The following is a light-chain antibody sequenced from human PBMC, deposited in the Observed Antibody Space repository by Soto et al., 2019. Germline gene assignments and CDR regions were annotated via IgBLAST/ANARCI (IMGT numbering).Light chain of an antibody. J-gene: IGKJ2*01. V-gene: IGKV3-20*01. CDR2: PAS. Sequence: IVGTQSPGTLTLSPWERATLSGGASQSVSSSSLAWYQQKPCQAPSLLIYPASSRATGIPARFSGSGSGTDFTLTISRLEPEDCAVFYCQQYDSSPYTFGQGTKLEIK. CDR3: QQYDSSPYT. CDR1: QSVSSSS.